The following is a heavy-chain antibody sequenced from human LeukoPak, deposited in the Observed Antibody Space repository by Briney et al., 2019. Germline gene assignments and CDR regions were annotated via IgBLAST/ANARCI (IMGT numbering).Heavy chain of an antibody. CDR2: IIQDASRT. CDR3: ARLKDDVTKFDY. J-gene: IGHJ4*02. CDR1: GFAFSRYW. Sequence: PGGSLRLACAGLGFAFSRYWIACVRHAPGKWLEMVASIIQDASRTHSVNTVKSRFTISRDNANSSLFLQMTSLRVEDTAVYYCARLKDDVTKFDYWGQGTLVSVSS. D-gene: IGHD2-8*01. V-gene: IGHV3-7*01.